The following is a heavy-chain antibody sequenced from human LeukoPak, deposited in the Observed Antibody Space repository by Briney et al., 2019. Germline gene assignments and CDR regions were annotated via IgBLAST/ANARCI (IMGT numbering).Heavy chain of an antibody. Sequence: PGGSLRLSCAASGFTFSSYGMHWVRQAPGKGLEWVAVISYDGSNKYYADSVKGRFTISRDNSKNTLYLQMNSLRAEDTAVYYCAESTSGSYVFASDYWGQGTLVTVSS. D-gene: IGHD1-26*01. CDR1: GFTFSSYG. CDR2: ISYDGSNK. CDR3: AESTSGSYVFASDY. J-gene: IGHJ4*02. V-gene: IGHV3-30*18.